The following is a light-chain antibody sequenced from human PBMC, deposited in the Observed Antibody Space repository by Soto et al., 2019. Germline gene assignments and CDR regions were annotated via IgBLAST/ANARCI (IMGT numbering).Light chain of an antibody. CDR3: QQRSNWPPRFT. J-gene: IGKJ3*01. CDR1: QSVSSN. Sequence: EIVMTQSPATLSVSPGERATLSCRASQSVSSNLAWYQQKPGQAPRLLIYGASTRATGIPARFSGSGSGTDFTLTTSSLEPEDFAVYYCQQRSNWPPRFTYGPGTKVDI. CDR2: GAS. V-gene: IGKV3-15*01.